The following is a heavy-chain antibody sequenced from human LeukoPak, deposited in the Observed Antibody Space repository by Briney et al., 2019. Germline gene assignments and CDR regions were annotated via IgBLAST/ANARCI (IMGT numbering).Heavy chain of an antibody. V-gene: IGHV3-23*01. Sequence: GGSLRLSCAGSGFSFSTYAMTWVRQAPGMGLESVSAISGSGGYTYYADSVKGRFTISRDNSKNTLYLQMSSLRAEDTAVYYCARGSARWFDPWGQGTLVTVSS. CDR1: GFSFSTYA. J-gene: IGHJ5*02. CDR3: ARGSARWFDP. CDR2: ISGSGGYT.